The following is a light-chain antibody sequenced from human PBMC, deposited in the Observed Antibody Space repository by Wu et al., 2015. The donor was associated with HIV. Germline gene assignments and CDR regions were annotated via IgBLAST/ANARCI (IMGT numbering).Light chain of an antibody. CDR1: QSISSW. V-gene: IGKV1-5*03. CDR2: KAS. CDR3: QQYNSYSG. Sequence: DIQMTQSPSTLSASVGDRVTITCRASQSISSWLAWYQQKPGKAPKLLIYKASSLESGVPSRFSGSGSGIEFTLTISSLQPDDFATYYCQQYNSYSGFGQGTKLEIK. J-gene: IGKJ2*03.